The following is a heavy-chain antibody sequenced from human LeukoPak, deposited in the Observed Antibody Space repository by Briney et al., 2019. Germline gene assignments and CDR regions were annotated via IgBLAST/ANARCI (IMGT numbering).Heavy chain of an antibody. CDR1: GYSFTSYW. CDR3: ARRIVVAGGYFDY. CDR2: IYPGDSDT. J-gene: IGHJ4*02. V-gene: IGHV5-51*01. D-gene: IGHD6-19*01. Sequence: GESLKISCKGSGYSFTSYWIGWVRQVPGKGLEWMGIIYPGDSDTRYSPSFQSQVTISADKSISTAYLQWSSLKASDTAMYYCARRIVVAGGYFDYWGQGTLVTVSS.